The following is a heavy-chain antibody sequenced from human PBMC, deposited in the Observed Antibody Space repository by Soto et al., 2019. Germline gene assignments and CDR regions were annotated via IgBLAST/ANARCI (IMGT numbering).Heavy chain of an antibody. CDR2: INWNGGSA. V-gene: IGHV3-20*04. CDR1: GFTFDDYG. J-gene: IGHJ4*02. Sequence: GGSLRLSCAASGFTFDDYGMSWVRQAPGKGLEWVSGINWNGGSAGYADSVKGRFTISRDNAKNSLYLQMNSLRAEDTALYYCARKKYSSYLDYWGQGTLVTVSS. CDR3: ARKKYSSYLDY. D-gene: IGHD6-6*01.